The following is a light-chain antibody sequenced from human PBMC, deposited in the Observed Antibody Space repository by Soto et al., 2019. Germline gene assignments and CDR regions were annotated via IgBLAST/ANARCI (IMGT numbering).Light chain of an antibody. J-gene: IGKJ4*01. Sequence: DIQMTQSPSTLSASVGDRVTITCRASQNISPWLAWYQQKPGKAPKLLIYKTSSLESGVPSRFGGSGSGTEFTLTISTLQPDDFATYYCQQFLTYPLTFGEGTKVEIK. CDR2: KTS. CDR3: QQFLTYPLT. CDR1: QNISPW. V-gene: IGKV1-5*03.